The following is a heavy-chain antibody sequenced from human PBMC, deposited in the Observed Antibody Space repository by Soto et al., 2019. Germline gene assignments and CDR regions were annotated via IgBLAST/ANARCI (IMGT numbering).Heavy chain of an antibody. CDR3: ATSQLGEYFDN. CDR1: GDYISSSLW. Sequence: QVHLQESGPGVVKPSGTLSLTCDVSGDYISSSLWWSWVRQTPGKGLEWIGEIYHSGSINYNPSLKSRVTISADRSKNQFSLTLSAVTAADTAVYYCATSQLGEYFDNWGQGTLVTVPS. CDR2: IYHSGSI. J-gene: IGHJ4*02. V-gene: IGHV4-4*02. D-gene: IGHD1-1*01.